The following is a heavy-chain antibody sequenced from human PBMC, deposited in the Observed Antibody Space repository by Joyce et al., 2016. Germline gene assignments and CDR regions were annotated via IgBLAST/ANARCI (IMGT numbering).Heavy chain of an antibody. D-gene: IGHD3-16*01. CDR2: IYHSGST. CDR3: ARDWVNAFDI. Sequence: QVQLQESGPGLVKPSGTLSLTCDVSGASINRSSWWTWVRQPPGKGLEWIGQIYHSGSTNYNPSLKSRITISIDKSKNQFSLKVNSVTAADTAVYYCARDWVNAFDIWGQGTMVTVSS. J-gene: IGHJ3*02. V-gene: IGHV4-4*02. CDR1: GASINRSSW.